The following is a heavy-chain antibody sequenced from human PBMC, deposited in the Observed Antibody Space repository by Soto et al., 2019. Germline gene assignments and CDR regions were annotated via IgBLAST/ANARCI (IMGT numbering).Heavy chain of an antibody. J-gene: IGHJ6*02. D-gene: IGHD6-13*01. Sequence: ASVKVSCKASGYTFTGYYMHWVRQAPGQGLEWMGWINPNSGGTNYAQKFQGWVTMTRDTSISTAYMELSRLRSDDTAVYYCARDPLVRGLPYGMDVWGQGTTVT. CDR2: INPNSGGT. V-gene: IGHV1-2*04. CDR1: GYTFTGYY. CDR3: ARDPLVRGLPYGMDV.